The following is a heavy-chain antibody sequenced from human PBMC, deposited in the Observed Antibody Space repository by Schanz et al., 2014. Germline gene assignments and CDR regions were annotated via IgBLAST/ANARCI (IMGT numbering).Heavy chain of an antibody. V-gene: IGHV4-4*02. CDR1: GGSISSSDW. CDR2: IYHSGST. Sequence: QVQLQESGPGLVKPSGTLSLTCAVSGGSISSSDWWSWVRQPPGNGLEWIGEIYHSGSTNYNPSLNRRVTKYVDKPKKKCSRNVASVAAADTDVYYCARDRGHGDFRRDIWGQGTMVTVS. D-gene: IGHD4-17*01. CDR3: ARDRGHGDFRRDI. J-gene: IGHJ3*02.